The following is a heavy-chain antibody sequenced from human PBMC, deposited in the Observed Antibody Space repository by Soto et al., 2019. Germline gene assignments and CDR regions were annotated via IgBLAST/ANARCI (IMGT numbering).Heavy chain of an antibody. CDR1: GGSISYEYYH. Sequence: NLSLTSTVYGGSISYEYYHWTWIRQSPGKGQEWIGYIHYSGSIIYKQSFKSRVTISVDTSKNQFSLQQSSVTAADTAVYFCAFYFNGADTDYDGLDVWGQGTPVSV. J-gene: IGHJ6*02. D-gene: IGHD3-22*01. CDR2: IHYSGSI. CDR3: AFYFNGADTDYDGLDV. V-gene: IGHV4-30-4*08.